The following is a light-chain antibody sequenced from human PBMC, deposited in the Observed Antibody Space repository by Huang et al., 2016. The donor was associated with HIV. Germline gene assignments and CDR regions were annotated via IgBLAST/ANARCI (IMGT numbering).Light chain of an antibody. Sequence: EIVLTQSQGTLSLSPGERVTLSCRASQTIRGYLAWYQQTPGQATRRLMYDTSTSATGIPDRFSGSWSGTDFTLTISGLEPEDFAVYYCQEYDASPPYSFGQGTKLEI. J-gene: IGKJ2*03. V-gene: IGKV3-20*01. CDR3: QEYDASPPYS. CDR1: QTIRGY. CDR2: DTS.